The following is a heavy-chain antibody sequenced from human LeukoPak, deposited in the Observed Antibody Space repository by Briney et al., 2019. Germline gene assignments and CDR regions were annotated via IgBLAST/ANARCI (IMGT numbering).Heavy chain of an antibody. V-gene: IGHV1-2*02. Sequence: ASVKVSCKASGYTFTGYYMHWVRQAPGQGLEWMGWINPNSGGTNYAQKFQGRVTMTRDTSISTAYMELSRLRSDDTAVYYCATATYYYDSSGQNWFDPWGQGTLVTVSS. D-gene: IGHD3-22*01. CDR2: INPNSGGT. CDR1: GYTFTGYY. CDR3: ATATYYYDSSGQNWFDP. J-gene: IGHJ5*02.